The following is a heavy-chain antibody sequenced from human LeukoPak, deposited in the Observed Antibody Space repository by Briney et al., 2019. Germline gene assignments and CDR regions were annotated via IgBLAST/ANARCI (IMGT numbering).Heavy chain of an antibody. CDR3: AKGGAAMVNYYFDY. Sequence: GRSLRLSCAASGFTITSYAMSWVRQAPGKGLEWVSVISGSGGSTYSADSVKGRFTISRDNSKNTLFLQMNSLRAEDTAVYYCAKGGAAMVNYYFDYWGQGTLVTVSS. CDR2: ISGSGGST. V-gene: IGHV3-23*01. J-gene: IGHJ4*02. D-gene: IGHD5-18*01. CDR1: GFTITSYA.